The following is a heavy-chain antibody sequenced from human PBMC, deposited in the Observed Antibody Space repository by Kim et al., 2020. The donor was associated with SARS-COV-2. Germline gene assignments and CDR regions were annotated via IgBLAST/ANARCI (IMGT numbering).Heavy chain of an antibody. Sequence: GGSLRLSCAASGFTLSSYAMSWVRQAPGKGLEWVSAISGRGAGTYYADSVKGRFTISRDNSKNTLYLQMNSLRAEDTAVYYCAKEPDTYYLGSGNYNHFDYWGQGTLVTVSS. CDR2: ISGRGAGT. CDR3: AKEPDTYYLGSGNYNHFDY. D-gene: IGHD3-10*01. V-gene: IGHV3-23*01. J-gene: IGHJ4*02. CDR1: GFTLSSYA.